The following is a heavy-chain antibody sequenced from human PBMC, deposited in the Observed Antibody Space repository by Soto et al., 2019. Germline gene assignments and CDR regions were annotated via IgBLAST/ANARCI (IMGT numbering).Heavy chain of an antibody. J-gene: IGHJ6*03. CDR2: ISGSGGST. CDR1: GFTFSSYA. D-gene: IGHD3-10*01. V-gene: IGHV3-23*01. CDR3: AKGSVPVYGSGSYYSQYYYYYYYMDV. Sequence: EVQLLESGGGLVQPGGSLRLSCAASGFTFSSYAMSWVRQAPGKGLEWVSAISGSGGSTYYADSVKGRFTISRDNSKNTLYLQMNSLRAEDTAVYYCAKGSVPVYGSGSYYSQYYYYYYYMDVWGKGTTVTVSS.